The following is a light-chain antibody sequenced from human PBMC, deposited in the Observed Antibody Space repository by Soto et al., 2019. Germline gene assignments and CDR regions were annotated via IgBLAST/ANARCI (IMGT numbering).Light chain of an antibody. J-gene: IGKJ4*01. CDR1: QSVSSN. CDR2: GAS. Sequence: EVVMTQSPATLSVSPGERATLSCRASQSVSSNLAWYQQKPGQAPSLLIYGASTRATGTPARFSGSGSGTEFTLTISSLQSEDFAVYYCQQYIRWPLTLRGGTKVDTK. CDR3: QQYIRWPLT. V-gene: IGKV3-15*01.